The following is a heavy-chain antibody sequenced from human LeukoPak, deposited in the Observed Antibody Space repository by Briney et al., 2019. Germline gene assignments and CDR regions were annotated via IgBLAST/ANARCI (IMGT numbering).Heavy chain of an antibody. D-gene: IGHD2-2*01. J-gene: IGHJ6*02. CDR2: ISGSGGST. CDR1: GFTFSSYA. V-gene: IGHV3-23*01. CDR3: AKGRCSSTSCYVNYYGMDV. Sequence: GGSLRLSCAASGFTFSSYAMSWVRQAPGKGLEWVSAISGSGGSTYYAESVKGRFTISRDNFKNTLYLQMNSLRAEDTAVYYCAKGRCSSTSCYVNYYGMDVWGQGTTVTVSS.